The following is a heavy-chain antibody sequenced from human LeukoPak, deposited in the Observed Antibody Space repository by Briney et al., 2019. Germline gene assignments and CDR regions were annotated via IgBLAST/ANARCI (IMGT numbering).Heavy chain of an antibody. V-gene: IGHV3-74*01. J-gene: IGHJ4*02. D-gene: IGHD2-15*01. CDR1: GFTFSSYW. CDR2: IKSDGSNI. CDR3: GKSTPDLFIEVVGRGDY. Sequence: GGSLRLSCAASGFTFSSYWMHWVRQAPGKGLVWVSDIKSDGSNINYADSVKGRFTISRDNSKNTLYLQMNSLRAEDTAVYYGGKSTPDLFIEVVGRGDYGGKGTLVTVSS.